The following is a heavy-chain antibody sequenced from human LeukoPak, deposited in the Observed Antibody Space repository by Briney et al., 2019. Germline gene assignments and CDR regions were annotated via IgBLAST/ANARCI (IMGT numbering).Heavy chain of an antibody. Sequence: SETLSLTCTVSGGSISSYYWSWIRQPPGKGLEWIGYIYYSGSTNYNPSLKSRVTISVDTSKNQFSLKLSSVTAADTAVYYCARRRAPWSSVRVGWYFDLWGRGTLVTVSS. CDR2: IYYSGST. CDR1: GGSISSYY. CDR3: ARRRAPWSSVRVGWYFDL. D-gene: IGHD3-10*02. V-gene: IGHV4-59*08. J-gene: IGHJ2*01.